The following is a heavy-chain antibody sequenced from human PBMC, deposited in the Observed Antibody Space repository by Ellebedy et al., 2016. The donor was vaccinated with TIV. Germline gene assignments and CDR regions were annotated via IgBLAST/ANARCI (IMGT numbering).Heavy chain of an antibody. D-gene: IGHD2-21*01. CDR1: GYTFTNYA. Sequence: AASVKVSCKTSGYTFTNYAISRVRQAPGQGLEWMAWISVDNGYTRFEQNLQGRVPVTTDTSTNTAYMELRSLTSDDTAVYYCARRGADCGGDCFDYWGQGTLVTVSS. CDR2: ISVDNGYT. J-gene: IGHJ4*02. CDR3: ARRGADCGGDCFDY. V-gene: IGHV1-18*04.